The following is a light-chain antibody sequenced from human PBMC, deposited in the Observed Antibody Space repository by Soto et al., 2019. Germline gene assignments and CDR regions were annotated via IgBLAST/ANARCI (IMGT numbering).Light chain of an antibody. CDR2: GAS. CDR3: QEYGSLHGS. V-gene: IGKV3-20*01. J-gene: IGKJ3*01. CDR1: QRVSSIY. Sequence: EIVMTQSPGTLSLSPGESVTLSCRASQRVSSIYLAWYQQKPGQAPRLLIYGASTRATGIPHRFSGSGSGTDFTLTISTLEPEDFAVYYCQEYGSLHGSFGPGTKVD.